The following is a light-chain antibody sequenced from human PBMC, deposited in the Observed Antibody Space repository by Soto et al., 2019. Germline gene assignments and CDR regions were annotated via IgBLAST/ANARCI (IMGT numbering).Light chain of an antibody. CDR1: SSDVGGYNY. V-gene: IGLV2-14*01. CDR2: DVS. Sequence: QSALTQPASVSGSPGQAITISRTGTSSDVGGYNYVSWYQQHPGKAPKLMIYDVSNRPSGVSNRFSGSKSGNTASLTISGLQAEDEADYYCSSYTCTSTLYVFGTGTKVTVL. J-gene: IGLJ1*01. CDR3: SSYTCTSTLYV.